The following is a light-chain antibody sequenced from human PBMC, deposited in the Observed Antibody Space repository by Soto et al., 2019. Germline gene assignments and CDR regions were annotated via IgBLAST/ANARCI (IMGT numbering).Light chain of an antibody. J-gene: IGKJ5*01. CDR2: DTS. Sequence: EIVMTQSPATLSVSPWERATLSCRASQSVSIKLAWYQQKPGQAPRLLLYDTSTRATGIPARFSGSGSGTEFTLTISSLQSEAFAVYYGQQYNNWPPITFGQGTRLEIK. CDR3: QQYNNWPPIT. CDR1: QSVSIK. V-gene: IGKV3-15*01.